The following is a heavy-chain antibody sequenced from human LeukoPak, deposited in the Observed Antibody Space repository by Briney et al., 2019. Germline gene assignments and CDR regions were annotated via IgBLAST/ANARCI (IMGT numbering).Heavy chain of an antibody. Sequence: ASVKVSCKASGYTFTSYDINWVRQATGQGLEWMGWMNPNSGNTGYAQKFQGRVTMTRNTSISTAYMELSSLRSEDTALYYCARRPFYCSGGSCYGGYYYYGMDVWGQGTTVTVSS. D-gene: IGHD2-15*01. CDR3: ARRPFYCSGGSCYGGYYYYGMDV. V-gene: IGHV1-8*01. J-gene: IGHJ6*02. CDR1: GYTFTSYD. CDR2: MNPNSGNT.